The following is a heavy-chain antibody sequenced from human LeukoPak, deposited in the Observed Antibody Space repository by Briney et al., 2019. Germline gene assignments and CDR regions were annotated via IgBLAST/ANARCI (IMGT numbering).Heavy chain of an antibody. CDR3: ARRARVRMVYFYYFMDI. V-gene: IGHV3-23*01. Sequence: GGSLRLSCVASGFTFSSYAMNWVRQAPGKGLEWLSLISDSPDIAYYTDSVRGRFTISRSNSNNTVYLQMNNLRADDTAVYYCARRARVRMVYFYYFMDIWGKGTTVTVSS. CDR1: GFTFSSYA. D-gene: IGHD2-8*01. CDR2: ISDSPDIA. J-gene: IGHJ6*03.